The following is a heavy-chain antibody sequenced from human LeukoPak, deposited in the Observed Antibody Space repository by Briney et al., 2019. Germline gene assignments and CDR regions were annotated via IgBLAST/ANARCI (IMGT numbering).Heavy chain of an antibody. CDR1: GFTFSDYN. Sequence: GGSLRLSCAASGFTFSDYNMRWIRQAPGKGLEWVSSISSSSSTIYYADSVKGRFTISRDNAKNSLYLQMNSLRAEDTAVYYCARDVRFLEEGLNYYFDYWGQGTLVAVSS. V-gene: IGHV3-11*04. CDR2: ISSSSSTI. CDR3: ARDVRFLEEGLNYYFDY. J-gene: IGHJ4*02. D-gene: IGHD3-3*01.